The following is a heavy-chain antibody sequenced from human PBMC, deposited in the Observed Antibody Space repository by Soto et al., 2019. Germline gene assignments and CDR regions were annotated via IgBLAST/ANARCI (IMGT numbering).Heavy chain of an antibody. CDR3: ARGGSLRFGY. V-gene: IGHV3-30-3*01. CDR2: ISYDGSNK. D-gene: IGHD3-16*01. Sequence: QVQLVESGGGVVQPGRSLRLSCAASGFTFSSYAMHWVRQAPGKGLEWVAVISYDGSNKYYADSVKGRFTISRDNSKNTLDLQMNSLRAEDTAVFYCARGGSLRFGYWGQGTLVTVSS. J-gene: IGHJ4*02. CDR1: GFTFSSYA.